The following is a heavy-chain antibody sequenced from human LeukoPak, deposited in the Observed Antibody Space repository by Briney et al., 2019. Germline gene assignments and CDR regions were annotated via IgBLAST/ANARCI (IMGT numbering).Heavy chain of an antibody. CDR2: ISSSGSTI. Sequence: GGSLRLSCAASGFTFSDYYMSWIRQAPGKGLEWVSYISSSGSTIYYADSVKGRFTISRDNAKNSLYLQMNSLRAEDTAVYYCARDRPSHVPAASYYYGMDVWGQGTTVTVSS. CDR1: GFTFSDYY. J-gene: IGHJ6*02. V-gene: IGHV3-11*01. D-gene: IGHD2-2*01. CDR3: ARDRPSHVPAASYYYGMDV.